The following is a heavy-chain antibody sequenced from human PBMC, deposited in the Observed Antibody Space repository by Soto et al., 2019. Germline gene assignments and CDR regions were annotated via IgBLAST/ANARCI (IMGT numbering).Heavy chain of an antibody. Sequence: PSETLSLTCTVSGGSISSYYWSWIRQPPGKGLEWIGYIYYSGSTNYNPSLKSRVTISVDTSKNQFSLKLSSVTAADTAVYYCARGSVVGNYWGQGTLVTVSS. D-gene: IGHD6-19*01. CDR3: ARGSVVGNY. J-gene: IGHJ4*02. CDR1: GGSISSYY. CDR2: IYYSGST. V-gene: IGHV4-59*01.